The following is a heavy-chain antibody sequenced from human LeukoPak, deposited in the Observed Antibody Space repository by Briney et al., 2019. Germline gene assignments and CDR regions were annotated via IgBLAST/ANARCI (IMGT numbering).Heavy chain of an antibody. J-gene: IGHJ4*02. CDR2: ISSASNYI. D-gene: IGHD3-16*01. V-gene: IGHV3-21*01. Sequence: GGSLRLSCAASGFTFSDYHMNWVRQAPGKGLEWVAYISSASNYIYYADSVKGRLTVSRDNAKNSPYLQMDSLRAEDTAVYYCTRDVTSYGHFDSWGQGTLVTVAS. CDR1: GFTFSDYH. CDR3: TRDVTSYGHFDS.